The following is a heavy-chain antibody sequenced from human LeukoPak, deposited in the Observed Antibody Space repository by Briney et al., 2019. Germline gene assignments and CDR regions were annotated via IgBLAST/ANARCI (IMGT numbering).Heavy chain of an antibody. D-gene: IGHD2-2*02. CDR1: GFTFSSYA. V-gene: IGHV3-23*01. CDR2: MSGSGGYT. J-gene: IGHJ4*02. CDR3: AKELGHTLPFDC. Sequence: GGSLRLSCAASGFTFSSYAMSWVRQAPGKGLEWVSAMSGSGGYTYYADSVEGRFTISRDSSKNTLYLQMNSLRGEDTAVYYCAKELGHTLPFDCWGQGTLVTVSS.